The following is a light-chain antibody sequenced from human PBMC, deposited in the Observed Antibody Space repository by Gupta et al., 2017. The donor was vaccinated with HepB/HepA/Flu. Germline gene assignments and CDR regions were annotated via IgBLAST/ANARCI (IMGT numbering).Light chain of an antibody. Sequence: DIQMTQSPSSLSASVGDRVTITCQASQEISNYLNWYQQKPGKAPKLLIYDASKVETGVPSRFSGSGSGTDFTFTISSRQPEDFATYYCQQEDNLPITFGQGTKVEIK. J-gene: IGKJ1*01. CDR1: QEISNY. V-gene: IGKV1-33*01. CDR3: QQEDNLPIT. CDR2: DAS.